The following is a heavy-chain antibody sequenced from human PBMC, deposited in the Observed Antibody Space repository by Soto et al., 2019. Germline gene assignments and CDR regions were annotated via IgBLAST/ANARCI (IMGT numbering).Heavy chain of an antibody. CDR3: AREMVRGVGSDY. CDR1: GFTFTSYA. V-gene: IGHV1-2*04. CDR2: INPSSGGT. Sequence: GASVKVSCKASGFTFTSYAISWVRQAPGQGLEWMGWINPSSGGTNYAQKFQGWVTMTRDTSISTAYMELRSLRSDDTAVFYCAREMVRGVGSDYWGQGTLVTVSS. J-gene: IGHJ4*02. D-gene: IGHD3-10*01.